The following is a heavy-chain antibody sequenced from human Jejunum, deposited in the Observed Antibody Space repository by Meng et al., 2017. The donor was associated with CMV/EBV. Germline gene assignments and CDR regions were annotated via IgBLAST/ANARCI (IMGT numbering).Heavy chain of an antibody. D-gene: IGHD3-9*01. CDR3: AKDSPILTV. CDR2: ISYSGDGT. Sequence: EVQVLGSGGGLVQPGGSLRLSCTASGFTLSTYGMSWVRQAPGKGLEWVSAISYSGDGTYYADSVKGRFTISRDNSKNTLYLQMNSLRAEDTAIYYCAKDSPILTVWGQGTLVTVSS. CDR1: GFTLSTYG. V-gene: IGHV3-23*01. J-gene: IGHJ4*02.